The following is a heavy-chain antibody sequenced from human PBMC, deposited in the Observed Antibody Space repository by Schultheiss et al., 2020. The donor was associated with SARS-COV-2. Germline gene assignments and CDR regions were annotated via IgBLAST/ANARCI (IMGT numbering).Heavy chain of an antibody. CDR3: AKAGLLRFLEWLSGPAPLVDY. J-gene: IGHJ4*02. Sequence: GGSLRLSCAASGFTFSSYGMHWVRQAPGKGLEWVAVIWYDGSNKYYADSVKGRFTISRDNSKNTLYLQMNSLRAEDTAVYYCAKAGLLRFLEWLSGPAPLVDYWGQGTLVTVSS. V-gene: IGHV3-30*02. CDR2: IWYDGSNK. CDR1: GFTFSSYG. D-gene: IGHD3-3*01.